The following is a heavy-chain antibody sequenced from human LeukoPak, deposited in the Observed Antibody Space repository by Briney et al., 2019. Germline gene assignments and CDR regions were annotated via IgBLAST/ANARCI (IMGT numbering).Heavy chain of an antibody. Sequence: SETLSLTCTVSGGSISSGGYYWSWIRQHPGKGLEWIGYIYYSGSTYYNPSLKSRVTISVDTSKNQFSLKLSSVTAADTAVYYCAGYRLNYGMDVWGQGTTVTVSS. D-gene: IGHD5-24*01. V-gene: IGHV4-31*03. CDR2: IYYSGST. J-gene: IGHJ6*02. CDR3: AGYRLNYGMDV. CDR1: GGSISSGGYY.